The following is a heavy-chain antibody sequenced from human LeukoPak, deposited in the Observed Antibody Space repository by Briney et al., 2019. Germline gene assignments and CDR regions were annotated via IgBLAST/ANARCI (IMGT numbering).Heavy chain of an antibody. Sequence: GGSLRLSCAASGFTFSSYGMHWVRQAPGKGLEWVAFIRYDGSNKYYADSVKGRFTISRDNSKNTLYLQMNSLRAEDTAVYYCAKEDVPYDYVWGSYRYSPFFDYWGQGTLVTVSS. V-gene: IGHV3-30*02. CDR2: IRYDGSNK. D-gene: IGHD3-16*02. CDR1: GFTFSSYG. CDR3: AKEDVPYDYVWGSYRYSPFFDY. J-gene: IGHJ4*02.